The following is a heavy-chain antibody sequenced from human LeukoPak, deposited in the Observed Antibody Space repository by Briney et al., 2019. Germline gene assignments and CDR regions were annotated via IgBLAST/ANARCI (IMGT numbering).Heavy chain of an antibody. J-gene: IGHJ4*02. V-gene: IGHV3-66*01. CDR1: GFTLSSNY. D-gene: IGHD6-13*01. CDR3: ARVKQLVDY. CDR2: IYSGGST. Sequence: PGGSLRLSCAASGFTLSSNYMSWVRPAPGKGLEWVSVIYSGGSTYYADSVKGRFTISRDNSKNTLYLQMNSLRAEDTAVYYCARVKQLVDYWGQGTLVTVSS.